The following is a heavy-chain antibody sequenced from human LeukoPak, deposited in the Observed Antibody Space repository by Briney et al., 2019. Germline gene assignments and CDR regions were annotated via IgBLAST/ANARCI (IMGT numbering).Heavy chain of an antibody. CDR1: GFTFTNYP. D-gene: IGHD2-8*02. Sequence: GGSLRLSCAASGFTFTNYPIHWVRQAPGKGLEWVTVISYDGSTKYYADSVKGRFSISRDNSKNTQHLQMNSLRAEDTAIYYCATYRQVLLPFESWGQGTLVTVSS. CDR3: ATYRQVLLPFES. J-gene: IGHJ4*02. CDR2: ISYDGSTK. V-gene: IGHV3-30*04.